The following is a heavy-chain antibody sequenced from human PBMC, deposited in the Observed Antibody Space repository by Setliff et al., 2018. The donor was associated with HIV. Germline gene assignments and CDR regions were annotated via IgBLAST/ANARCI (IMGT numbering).Heavy chain of an antibody. V-gene: IGHV4-61*02. CDR2: IYISGST. D-gene: IGHD3-22*01. J-gene: IGHJ3*02. Sequence: LSLTCTVSGGSISSGNYYWNWIRQPAGKGLEWIGRIYISGSTNYNPSLESRVTISLDTSKNQFSLKLRSVTAADTAVYYCAREDYYDSSGDAFDIWGQGTMVTVSS. CDR1: GGSISSGNYY. CDR3: AREDYYDSSGDAFDI.